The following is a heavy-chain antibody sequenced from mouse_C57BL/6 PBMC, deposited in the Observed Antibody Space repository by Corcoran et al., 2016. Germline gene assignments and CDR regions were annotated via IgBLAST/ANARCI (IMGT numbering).Heavy chain of an antibody. CDR2: INTYSGVP. CDR3: ASNYGSSSWYFDV. V-gene: IGHV9-3*01. D-gene: IGHD1-1*01. CDR1: GYTFSTYG. J-gene: IGHJ1*03. Sequence: QIQLVQSGPELKKPGETVKISCKASGYTFSTYGMSWVKQAPGKGLKWMGWINTYSGVPTYADDFKGRFAFSLDTSASTAYLQINNLKNEDTATYFCASNYGSSSWYFDVWGTGTTVTVSS.